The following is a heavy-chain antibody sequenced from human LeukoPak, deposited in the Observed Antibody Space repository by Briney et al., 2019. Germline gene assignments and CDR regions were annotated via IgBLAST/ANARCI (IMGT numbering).Heavy chain of an antibody. CDR1: GYTFTSYD. J-gene: IGHJ5*02. CDR3: ARTRLRLNWFDP. D-gene: IGHD4-17*01. CDR2: MNPNSGNT. V-gene: IGHV1-8*01. Sequence: ASVKVSRKASGYTFTSYDINWVRQATGQGLEWMGWMNPNSGNTGYAQKFQGRVTMTRNTSISTAYMELSSLRSEDTAVYYCARTRLRLNWFDPWGQGTLVTVSS.